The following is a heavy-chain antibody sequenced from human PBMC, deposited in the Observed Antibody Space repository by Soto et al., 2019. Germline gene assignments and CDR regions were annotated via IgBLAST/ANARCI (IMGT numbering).Heavy chain of an antibody. CDR3: ATLILSGSSFGY. V-gene: IGHV3-30*03. CDR1: GFTFSNFG. CDR2: IPYDGSNK. Sequence: GGSLRLSCAASGFTFSNFGMHWVRQAPGKGLEWVAVIPYDGSNKYSADSVKGRFTISRDNSKNTLYLQMNSLRAEDTAVYYCATLILSGSSFGYWGQGTLVTVSS. J-gene: IGHJ4*02. D-gene: IGHD3-9*01.